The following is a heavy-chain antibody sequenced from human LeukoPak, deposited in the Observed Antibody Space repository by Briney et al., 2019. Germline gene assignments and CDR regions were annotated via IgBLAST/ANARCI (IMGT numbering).Heavy chain of an antibody. CDR1: GFTFSTYA. CDR2: ISGTGGST. CDR3: AKDPVAAAGTFYYMAV. D-gene: IGHD6-13*01. Sequence: GGSLRLSCAASGFTFSTYAMSWVRQAPGKGLEWVSAISGTGGSTYYADSVKGRLTISRDNSKNTLYLQMNSLRPDDTGIYYCAKDPVAAAGTFYYMAVWGKGTTVTVSS. J-gene: IGHJ6*03. V-gene: IGHV3-23*01.